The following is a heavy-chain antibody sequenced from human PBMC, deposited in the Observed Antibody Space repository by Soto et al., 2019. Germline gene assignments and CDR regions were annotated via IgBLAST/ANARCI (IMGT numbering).Heavy chain of an antibody. CDR3: ARDREYSSSSYYFDY. V-gene: IGHV3-30-3*01. CDR1: GFTFSSYA. D-gene: IGHD6-6*01. CDR2: ISYDGSNK. Sequence: GGSLRLSCAASGFTFSSYAMHWVRQAPGKGLEWVAVISYDGSNKYYADSVKGRFTISRDNSKNTLYLQMNSLRAEDTAVYYCARDREYSSSSYYFDYWGQGTLVTVSS. J-gene: IGHJ4*02.